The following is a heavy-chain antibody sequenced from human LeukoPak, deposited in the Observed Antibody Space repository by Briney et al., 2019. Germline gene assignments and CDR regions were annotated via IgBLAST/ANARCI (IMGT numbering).Heavy chain of an antibody. J-gene: IGHJ3*02. V-gene: IGHV1-2*02. Sequence: GASVKVSCKASGYTFTGYYMHWVRQAPGQGLEWMGWINPNSGGTNYAQKFQDRVTMTRDTSISTAYMELSRLRSDDTAVYYCARVFGVVIDAFDIWGQGTMVTVSS. CDR1: GYTFTGYY. D-gene: IGHD3-3*01. CDR3: ARVFGVVIDAFDI. CDR2: INPNSGGT.